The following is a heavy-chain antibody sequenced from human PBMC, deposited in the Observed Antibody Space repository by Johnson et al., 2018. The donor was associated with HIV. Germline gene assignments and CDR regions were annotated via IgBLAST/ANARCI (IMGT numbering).Heavy chain of an antibody. J-gene: IGHJ3*02. CDR2: ISYDGTDK. D-gene: IGHD5-24*01. CDR1: GFIFSTYA. Sequence: VQLVESGGGVVKPGRSLRLSCAASGFIFSTYAMHWVRQVPGKGLEWVALISYDGTDKYYADSVKGRFTISRDNSKNTLYLQMNSLRAEDTAVYYCARACRDGYTCDVFDIWGQGTLVTVSS. V-gene: IGHV3-30*03. CDR3: ARACRDGYTCDVFDI.